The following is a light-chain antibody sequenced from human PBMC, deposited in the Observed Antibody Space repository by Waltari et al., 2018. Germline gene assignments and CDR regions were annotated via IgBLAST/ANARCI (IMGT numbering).Light chain of an antibody. J-gene: IGLJ2*01. CDR3: QVWESSSVV. CDR1: RIGSKS. Sequence: SYVVTQPPSVSVGPGQTATIACGGNRIGSKSVHWYQQKPGQAPVLVVYDNRDRPSGIPERFAGSNSGNTATLGISRVDAGDEADYYGQVWESSSVVFGGGTKLTVL. V-gene: IGLV3-21*02. CDR2: DNR.